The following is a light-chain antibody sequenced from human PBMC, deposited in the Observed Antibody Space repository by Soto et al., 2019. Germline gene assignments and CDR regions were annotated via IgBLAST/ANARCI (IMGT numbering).Light chain of an antibody. Sequence: EIVLTQSPGTLSLSPGERATLSCRASQSVSSSYLAWYQQKPGQAPRLLIYGASSRATVIPDRFSGSGSGTDFTLTISRLEPEDFAVYYCQHYGSSLYTFGQGTKLEIK. CDR2: GAS. J-gene: IGKJ2*01. V-gene: IGKV3-20*01. CDR3: QHYGSSLYT. CDR1: QSVSSSY.